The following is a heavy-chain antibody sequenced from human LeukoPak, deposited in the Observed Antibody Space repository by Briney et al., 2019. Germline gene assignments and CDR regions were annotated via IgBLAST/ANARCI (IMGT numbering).Heavy chain of an antibody. CDR3: ARDVPRTSGP. J-gene: IGHJ5*02. CDR1: GFTFSSEW. V-gene: IGHV3-74*01. CDR2: IDGNGRTT. D-gene: IGHD3-10*01. Sequence: VGSLRLSCAASGFTFSSEWMHWVRQAPGRGLVWISHIDGNGRTTNYGDSVRGRFTVSRDNAKNTLYLQMNSLRAEDTAVYYCARDVPRTSGPWGQGTLVTVSS.